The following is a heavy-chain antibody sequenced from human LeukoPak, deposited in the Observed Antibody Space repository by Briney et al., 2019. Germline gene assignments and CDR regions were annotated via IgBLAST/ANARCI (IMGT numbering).Heavy chain of an antibody. CDR2: ISYDGSNK. Sequence: GRSLRLSCAASGFTFSSYAMHWVRQAPGKGLEWVAVISYDGSNKYYADSVKGRFTISRDNSKNTLYLQMNSLRAEDTAVYYCARGLYSSSWHGGNWFDPWGQGTLVTVSS. J-gene: IGHJ5*02. D-gene: IGHD6-13*01. CDR3: ARGLYSSSWHGGNWFDP. V-gene: IGHV3-30-3*01. CDR1: GFTFSSYA.